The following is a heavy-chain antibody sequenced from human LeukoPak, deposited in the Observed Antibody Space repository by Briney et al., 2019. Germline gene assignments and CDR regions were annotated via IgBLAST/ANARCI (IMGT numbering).Heavy chain of an antibody. Sequence: PGGSLRLSCAASGFTFRNHGMHWVRQAPGKGLEWVAIIWYDGGNKYYADSVNGRFTISRDNSKNTLFLQMTSLRAEDTAVYYCVRDRGALQYFDYWGQGTLVTVSS. CDR3: VRDRGALQYFDY. J-gene: IGHJ4*02. D-gene: IGHD5-24*01. CDR2: IWYDGGNK. V-gene: IGHV3-33*01. CDR1: GFTFRNHG.